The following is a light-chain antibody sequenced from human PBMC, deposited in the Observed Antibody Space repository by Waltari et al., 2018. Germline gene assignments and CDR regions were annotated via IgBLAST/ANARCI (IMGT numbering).Light chain of an antibody. Sequence: AIRITQSPSSLSASTGDRVTITCRASQGISSYLAWYQQKPGKAPKLLIYAASTLQSGVPSRFSGSGSGTDFTLTISCLQSEDCATYYCQQYYSYPYTFGQGTKLEIK. V-gene: IGKV1-8*01. CDR3: QQYYSYPYT. CDR1: QGISSY. J-gene: IGKJ2*01. CDR2: AAS.